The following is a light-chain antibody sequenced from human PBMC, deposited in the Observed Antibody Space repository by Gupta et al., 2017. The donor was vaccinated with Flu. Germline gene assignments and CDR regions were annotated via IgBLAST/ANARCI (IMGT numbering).Light chain of an antibody. V-gene: IGLV8-61*01. CDR2: NTN. CDR3: VLYLGSGSWV. CDR1: SGSVSTNFY. Sequence: QTVVTQEPSFSVSPGGTVTLTCGLTSGSVSTNFYPSWYQQTPGQAPRTLIYNTNILSSGVPDRFSGSILGNKAALTITGAQADDESDYYCVLYLGSGSWVFGGGTKLTVL. J-gene: IGLJ3*02.